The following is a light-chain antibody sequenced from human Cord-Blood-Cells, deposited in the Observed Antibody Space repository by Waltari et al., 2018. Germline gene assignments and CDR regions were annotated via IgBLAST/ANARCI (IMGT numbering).Light chain of an antibody. J-gene: IGLJ2*01. CDR1: SSDVGGYKD. V-gene: IGLV2-8*01. CDR2: ELS. CDR3: SSYAGSNKGV. Sequence: QSALTQPPSASGSPGQSVTISCPGTSSDVGGYKDVSCYQQHPGKATKLMIYELSKRPSGVPDLLSGSKSGNAASLTVSGLQAEDEADYYCSSYAGSNKGVFGGGTKRTVL.